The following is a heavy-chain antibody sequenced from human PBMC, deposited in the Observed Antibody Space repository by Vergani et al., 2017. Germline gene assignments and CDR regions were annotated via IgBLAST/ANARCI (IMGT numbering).Heavy chain of an antibody. CDR2: IWYDGSKE. V-gene: IGHV3-33*01. D-gene: IGHD2-8*01. Sequence: QARLEQTGGGAVQPGGSLRLSCEASGFNFRSFGMHWVRQAPGKGLEWVAFIWYDGSKEYYADSVKGRFTISRDNSKNTLYLQMNNLRAADTAVYYCARSGYCAHGVCYMTYYYYMDVWGKGTAVTVSS. J-gene: IGHJ6*03. CDR1: GFNFRSFG. CDR3: ARSGYCAHGVCYMTYYYYMDV.